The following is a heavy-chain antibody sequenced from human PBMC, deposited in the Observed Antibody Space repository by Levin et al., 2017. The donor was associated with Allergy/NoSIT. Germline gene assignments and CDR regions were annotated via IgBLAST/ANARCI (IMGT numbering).Heavy chain of an antibody. V-gene: IGHV3-23*01. CDR1: GFTFSSYA. J-gene: IGHJ4*02. Sequence: PGGSLRLSCAASGFTFSSYAMSWVRQAPGKGLEWVSAISGSGGSTYYADSVKGRFTISRDNSKNTLYLQMNSLRAEDTAVYYCAKRSGYYTTEPIDYWGQGTLVTVSS. CDR2: ISGSGGST. D-gene: IGHD3-3*01. CDR3: AKRSGYYTTEPIDY.